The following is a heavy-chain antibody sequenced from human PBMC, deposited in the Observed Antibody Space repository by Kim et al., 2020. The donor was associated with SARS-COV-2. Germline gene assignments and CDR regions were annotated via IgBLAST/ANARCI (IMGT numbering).Heavy chain of an antibody. V-gene: IGHV1-2*02. J-gene: IGHJ5*02. D-gene: IGHD3-10*01. CDR3: ASEGITMVRGVRSWFDP. CDR1: GYTFTGYY. Sequence: ASVKVSCKASGYTFTGYYMHWVRQAPGQGLEWMGWINPNSGGTNYAQKFQGRVTMTRDTSISTAYMELGRLRSDDTAVYYCASEGITMVRGVRSWFDPWGQGTLVTVSS. CDR2: INPNSGGT.